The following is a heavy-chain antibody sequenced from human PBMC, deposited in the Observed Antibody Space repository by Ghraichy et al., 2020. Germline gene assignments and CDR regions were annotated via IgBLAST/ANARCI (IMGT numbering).Heavy chain of an antibody. CDR1: GFIFSNYT. D-gene: IGHD7-27*01. Sequence: GGSLRLSCVASGFIFSNYTMHWVRQAPGKGLEWVSCIYTDGSGTYYADSVRGRFTISRDNAGNSLYLQMTSLRDDDTAVYYCTRDRFTGDAREVLDVWGRGTVVTVSS. V-gene: IGHV3-48*02. J-gene: IGHJ3*01. CDR2: IYTDGSGT. CDR3: TRDRFTGDAREVLDV.